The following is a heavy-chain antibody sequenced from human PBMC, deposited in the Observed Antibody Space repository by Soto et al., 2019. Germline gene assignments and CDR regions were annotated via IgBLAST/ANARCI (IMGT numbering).Heavy chain of an antibody. CDR1: GFTFSGFG. CDR3: ARTYSYGSYWYFDL. V-gene: IGHV1-18*04. CDR2: ITASSGNT. J-gene: IGHJ2*01. D-gene: IGHD5-18*01. Sequence: QMQLVQYGAEVKNPGASVRVSCKAPGFTFSGFGITWVRQAPGQGLEWMGWITASSGNTRYAQDLQGRVTMTTDTSTSTAYMELWRLRSDDTAVYYCARTYSYGSYWYFDLWGRGTLVTVSS.